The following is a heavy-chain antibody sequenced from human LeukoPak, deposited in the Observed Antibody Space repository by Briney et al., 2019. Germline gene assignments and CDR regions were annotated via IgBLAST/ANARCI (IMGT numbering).Heavy chain of an antibody. CDR2: MNPNSGNT. V-gene: IGHV1-8*01. CDR1: GYTFTSYD. Sequence: ASAKVSCKASGYTFTSYDINWVRQATGQGLERMGWMNPNSGNTGYARKFQGRVTMTRNTSISTAYMELSSLRSEDTAVYYCARGLSGAPGDFDYWGQGTLVTVSS. J-gene: IGHJ4*02. CDR3: ARGLSGAPGDFDY. D-gene: IGHD3-10*01.